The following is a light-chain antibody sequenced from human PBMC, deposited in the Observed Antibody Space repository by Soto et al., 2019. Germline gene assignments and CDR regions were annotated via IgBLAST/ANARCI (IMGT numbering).Light chain of an antibody. CDR2: KAS. CDR3: QQYNSYSRT. Sequence: DIQMPQSPSTLSASVGDRVTITCRASQSISSWLAWYQQKPGKAPKLLIYKASSLESGVPTRFSGSGSGTEFTLTISSLQPDYFATYYCQQYNSYSRTFGQGTKVEIK. CDR1: QSISSW. V-gene: IGKV1-5*03. J-gene: IGKJ1*01.